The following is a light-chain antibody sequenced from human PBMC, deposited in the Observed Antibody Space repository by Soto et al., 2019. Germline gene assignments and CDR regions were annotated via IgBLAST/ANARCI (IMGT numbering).Light chain of an antibody. CDR3: SSYTSSSSLYVV. V-gene: IGLV2-14*01. CDR1: SSDVGGYNY. CDR2: DVS. Sequence: QSALTQPASVSGSPGQSITISWTGTSSDVGGYNYVSWYQQHPGKAPKLMIYDVSNRPSGVSNRFSGSKSGNTASLTISGLQAEDGADYYCSSYTSSSSLYVVFGGGTQLTVL. J-gene: IGLJ2*01.